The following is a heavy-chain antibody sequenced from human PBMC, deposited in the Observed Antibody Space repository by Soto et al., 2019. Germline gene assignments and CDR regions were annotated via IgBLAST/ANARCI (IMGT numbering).Heavy chain of an antibody. V-gene: IGHV5-51*01. CDR3: ARIITMVRGVIIYDAFDI. CDR2: IYPGDSDT. Sequence: LKISCKGSGYSFTSYWIGWVRQMPGKGLEWMGIIYPGDSDTRYSPSFQGQVTISADKSISTAYLQWSSLKASDTAMYYCARIITMVRGVIIYDAFDIWGQGTMVTVSS. J-gene: IGHJ3*02. D-gene: IGHD3-10*01. CDR1: GYSFTSYW.